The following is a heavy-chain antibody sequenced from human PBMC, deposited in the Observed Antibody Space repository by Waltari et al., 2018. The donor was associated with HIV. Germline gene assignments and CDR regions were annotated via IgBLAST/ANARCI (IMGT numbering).Heavy chain of an antibody. J-gene: IGHJ6*02. CDR1: GYRFSSYG. D-gene: IGHD3-9*01. V-gene: IGHV1-18*04. Sequence: VHLVQSAGDVTKPGASVKVSCTTSGYRFSSYGISWVRKAPGGGLEWMAWIFDVDGNINGARSFEGRVRLTTDRSTSTASLEVRSVTSDDTAIYYCARGGGDWLSKTYYYSGMDVWGQGTTVIVSS. CDR2: IFDVDGNI. CDR3: ARGGGDWLSKTYYYSGMDV.